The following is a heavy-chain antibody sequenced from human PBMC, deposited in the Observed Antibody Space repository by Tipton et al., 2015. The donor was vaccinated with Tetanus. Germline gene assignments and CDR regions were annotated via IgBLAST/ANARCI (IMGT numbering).Heavy chain of an antibody. CDR3: AGDQAGGARGWNYIGY. V-gene: IGHV4-31*03. CDR1: GGSISSGGYY. Sequence: TLSLTCTVSGGSISSGGYYWSWIRQHPGKGLEWIGGIYFSGSTYYNPSLKSRVTITIDTSKSQFSLRLNSVTAADTAVYYFAGDQAGGARGWNYIGYWGQGTLVTVSS. CDR2: IYFSGST. J-gene: IGHJ4*02. D-gene: IGHD1-26*01.